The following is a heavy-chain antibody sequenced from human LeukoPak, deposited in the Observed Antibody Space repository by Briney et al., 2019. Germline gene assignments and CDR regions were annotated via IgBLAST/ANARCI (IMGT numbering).Heavy chain of an antibody. CDR1: GFTVSSNY. CDR2: IYSGGSA. Sequence: GGSLRLSCTASGFTVSSNYMSWVRQAPGKGLEWVSVIYSGGSAYYADSVKGRFTISRDNSKNTQYLQMNSLRAEDTAVYYCARDDKGVAHGFDPWGQGTLVTVSS. CDR3: ARDDKGVAHGFDP. D-gene: IGHD3-10*01. J-gene: IGHJ5*02. V-gene: IGHV3-53*01.